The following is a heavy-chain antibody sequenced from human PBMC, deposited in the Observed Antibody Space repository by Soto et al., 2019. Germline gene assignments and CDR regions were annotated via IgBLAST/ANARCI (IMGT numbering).Heavy chain of an antibody. CDR1: GIPVSSNY. D-gene: IGHD3-10*01. Sequence: EVQLVESGGGLVQPGGSVRLSCAASGIPVSSNYMTWVRQAPGKGLEWVSVLHSGGDTYYANSVKGRFTISRHDSTNTLFLQMNSLTAEDTAVYYCARDGPYYYASRMDVWGQGTTVTVSS. J-gene: IGHJ6*02. CDR3: ARDGPYYYASRMDV. V-gene: IGHV3-53*04. CDR2: LHSGGDT.